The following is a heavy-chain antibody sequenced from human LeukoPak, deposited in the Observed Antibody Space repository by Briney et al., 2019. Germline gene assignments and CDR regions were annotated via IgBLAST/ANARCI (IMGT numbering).Heavy chain of an antibody. CDR3: AREHRWLSQTSPGGS. CDR1: GGSIKSSDYY. CDR2: IYYNEAT. V-gene: IGHV4-39*07. D-gene: IGHD6-19*01. Sequence: PSETLSLTCSASGGSIKSSDYYWGWIRQPPGKGLEWVGTIYYNEATQYNPSLKSRVTISVDTSKNQFSLRLSSVTAADTAVYYCAREHRWLSQTSPGGSWGQGILVTVSS. J-gene: IGHJ5*02.